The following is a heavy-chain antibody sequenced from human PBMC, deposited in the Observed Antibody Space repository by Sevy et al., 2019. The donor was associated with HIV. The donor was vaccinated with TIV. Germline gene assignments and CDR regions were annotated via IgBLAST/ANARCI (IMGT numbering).Heavy chain of an antibody. D-gene: IGHD1-26*01. J-gene: IGHJ6*02. CDR1: GYTFTTYD. CDR3: ARGFDGWDTSPGGLDV. Sequence: ASVKVSCRASGYTFTTYDINWMRQATGQGLEWMGWMNPNNGNKGYAQKFQDRLTLTRDTSISTAYLELSSLRSDDTALYFCARGFDGWDTSPGGLDVWGQGTTVTVSS. V-gene: IGHV1-8*01. CDR2: MNPNNGNK.